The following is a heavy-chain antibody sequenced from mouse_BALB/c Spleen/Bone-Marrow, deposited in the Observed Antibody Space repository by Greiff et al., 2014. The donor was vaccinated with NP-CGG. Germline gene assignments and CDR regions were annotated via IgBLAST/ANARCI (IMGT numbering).Heavy chain of an antibody. Sequence: QLVESGPELVKPGASVKVSCKASGYAFTNYNIYWVKQRHGKSLEWIGYIDLYNGGTSYNQKFKGKATLTVDKSSSTAYMHLNSLTSEDSAVYYCARLGDGYYDALDYWGQGTSVTVSS. CDR3: ARLGDGYYDALDY. V-gene: IGHV1S135*01. CDR2: IDLYNGGT. D-gene: IGHD2-3*01. J-gene: IGHJ4*01. CDR1: GYAFTNYN.